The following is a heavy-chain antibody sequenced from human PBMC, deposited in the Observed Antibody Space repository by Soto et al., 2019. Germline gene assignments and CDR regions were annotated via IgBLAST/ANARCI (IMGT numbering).Heavy chain of an antibody. Sequence: GGSRRRSCAASGFTFSSYVMHWVRQAPGKGLEWVAVISYDGSNKYYADSVKGRFTISRDNSKSTLYVQMNSLRAEDTAVYYCAKDKSTLAYCSGGTCGYYEYGMDVWGQGTTVTVSS. J-gene: IGHJ6*02. CDR3: AKDKSTLAYCSGGTCGYYEYGMDV. CDR2: ISYDGSNK. D-gene: IGHD2-15*01. CDR1: GFTFSSYV. V-gene: IGHV3-30*18.